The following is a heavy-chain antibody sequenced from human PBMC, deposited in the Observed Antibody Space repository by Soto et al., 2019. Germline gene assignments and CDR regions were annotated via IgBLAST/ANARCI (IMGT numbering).Heavy chain of an antibody. CDR1: GGSISSSSYY. Sequence: SETLSLTCTVSGGSISSSSYYWGWIRQPPGKGLEWIGSIYYSGSTYYNPSLKSRVTISVDTSKNQFSLKLSSVTAADTAVYYCARRCYYDSSGYYFDYWGQGTLVTVSS. CDR2: IYYSGST. J-gene: IGHJ4*02. CDR3: ARRCYYDSSGYYFDY. V-gene: IGHV4-39*01. D-gene: IGHD3-22*01.